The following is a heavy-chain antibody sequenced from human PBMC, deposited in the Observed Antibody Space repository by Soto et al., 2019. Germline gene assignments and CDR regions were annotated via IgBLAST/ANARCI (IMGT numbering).Heavy chain of an antibody. J-gene: IGHJ4*02. CDR3: ARGKVNYYDSSGYYPFDY. D-gene: IGHD3-22*01. CDR2: IYYSGST. V-gene: IGHV4-59*01. CDR1: GGSISSYY. Sequence: SEPLSLTCTVSGGSISSYYWSWIRQPPGKGLEWIGYIYYSGSTNYNPSLKSRVTISVDTSKNQFSLKLSSVTAADTAVYYCARGKVNYYDSSGYYPFDYWGQGTLVTVSS.